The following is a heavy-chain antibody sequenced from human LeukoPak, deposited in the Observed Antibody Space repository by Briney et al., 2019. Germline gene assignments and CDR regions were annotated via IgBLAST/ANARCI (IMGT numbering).Heavy chain of an antibody. CDR1: GGSFSGYY. D-gene: IGHD6-13*01. CDR2: INHSGST. CDR3: ERGYGIVAAGMQWYFDL. Sequence: SETLSLTCAVYGGSFSGYYWSWIRQPPGKGLEWIGEINHSGSTNYNPSLKSRVTISVDTSKNQFSLKLSSVTAADTAVYYCERGYGIVAAGMQWYFDLWGRGTLVTVSS. J-gene: IGHJ2*01. V-gene: IGHV4-34*01.